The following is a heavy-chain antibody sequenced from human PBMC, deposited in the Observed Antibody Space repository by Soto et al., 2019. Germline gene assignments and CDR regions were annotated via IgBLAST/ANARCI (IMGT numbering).Heavy chain of an antibody. V-gene: IGHV3-30*18. D-gene: IGHD5-18*01. CDR3: AKGTRQVWLQVDQ. Sequence: GGSLRLSCAASGFTFGSYGMHWVRQAPGKGLEWVAVISYDGSDKNYADSVKGRFTISRDNPRNTLYLQMNSLRAEDTAVYYCAKGTRQVWLQVDQWGQGTLVTVSS. CDR1: GFTFGSYG. J-gene: IGHJ4*02. CDR2: ISYDGSDK.